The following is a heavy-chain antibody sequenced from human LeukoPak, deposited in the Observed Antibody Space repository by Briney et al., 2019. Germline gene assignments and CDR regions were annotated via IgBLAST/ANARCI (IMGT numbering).Heavy chain of an antibody. CDR1: GGSISSSSYF. CDR3: ARQITMVRGGTCDY. D-gene: IGHD3-10*01. CDR2: IYYSGST. J-gene: IGHJ4*02. Sequence: SETLSLTCTVSGGSISSSSYFWGWMRQPPGKGLEWIGSIYYSGSTYYNPSLKSRVTISVDTSKNQFSLKLSSVTAADTAVYYCARQITMVRGGTCDYWGQGTLVTVSS. V-gene: IGHV4-39*01.